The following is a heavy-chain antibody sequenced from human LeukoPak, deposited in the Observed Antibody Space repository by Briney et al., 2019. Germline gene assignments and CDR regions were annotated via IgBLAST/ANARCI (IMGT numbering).Heavy chain of an antibody. CDR3: ARRAAAYSRPFDY. CDR2: ISSSSTYK. CDR1: GFTFSSYG. V-gene: IGHV3-21*04. D-gene: IGHD2-15*01. J-gene: IGHJ4*02. Sequence: GGTLTLSCAASGFTFSSYGMSWVRQGPAKGLEWVSSISSSSTYKYYAGSVKGRFTISRDNAKNSLYLQMNSLRAEDTAVYYCARRAAAYSRPFDYWGQGTLVTVSS.